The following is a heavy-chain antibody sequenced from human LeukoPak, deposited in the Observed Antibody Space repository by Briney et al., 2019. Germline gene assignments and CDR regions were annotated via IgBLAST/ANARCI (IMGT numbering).Heavy chain of an antibody. CDR2: IYHSGST. D-gene: IGHD3-9*01. CDR3: ARVYYDILTAENYYFDY. J-gene: IGHJ4*02. CDR1: GYSISSGYY. V-gene: IGHV4-38-2*01. Sequence: SETLSLTCAVSGYSISSGYYWGWIRQPPGKGLEWIRSIYHSGSTYYNPSLKSRVTISVDTSKDQFSLKLSSVTAADTAVYYCARVYYDILTAENYYFDYWGQGTLVTVSS.